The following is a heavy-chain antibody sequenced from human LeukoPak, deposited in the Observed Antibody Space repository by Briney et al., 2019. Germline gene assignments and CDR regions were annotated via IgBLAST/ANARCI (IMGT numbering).Heavy chain of an antibody. CDR2: INPNSGGT. V-gene: IGHV1-2*02. J-gene: IGHJ5*02. CDR1: GYTFTGYY. D-gene: IGHD2-2*02. Sequence: ASVKVSCKASGYTFTGYYMHWVRQAPGQGLEWMGWINPNSGGTNYAQKFQGRVTMTRDTSISTAYMELSRLRSDDTAVHYCARDGPPYCSSTSCYMSNWFDPWGQGTLVTVSS. CDR3: ARDGPPYCSSTSCYMSNWFDP.